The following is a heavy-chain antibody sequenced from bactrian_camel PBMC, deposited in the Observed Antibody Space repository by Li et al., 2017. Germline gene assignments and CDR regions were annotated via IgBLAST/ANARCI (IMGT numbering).Heavy chain of an antibody. CDR1: GYTYDTSC. Sequence: HVQLVESGGGSVEAGGSLTPSCEVKGYTYDTSCMGWSRQAPGKDREAVAAIGTDDGRTYYADSAKGRFTISKDTTNNTLLLEMNSLSPEDTDMYYCAADFVGRAVVRVGCSLHRRDFSTWGQGTQVTVS. CDR3: AADFVGRAVVRVGCSLHRRDFST. CDR2: IGTDDGRT. D-gene: IGHD5*01. J-gene: IGHJ6*01. V-gene: IGHV3S55*01.